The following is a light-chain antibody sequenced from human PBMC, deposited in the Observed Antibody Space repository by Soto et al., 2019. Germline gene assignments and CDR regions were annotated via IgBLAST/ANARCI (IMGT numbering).Light chain of an antibody. CDR3: QQRSNWPPEIT. CDR2: DAF. J-gene: IGKJ5*01. Sequence: DIVLTQSPATLSLSPGERATLSCRASQSVSSSLAWYQQKPGQAPRLLIYDAFNRATGIPARFSGSGSGTDFTLTISSLEPEDFAVYFCQQRSNWPPEITFGQGTRLEIK. V-gene: IGKV3-11*01. CDR1: QSVSSS.